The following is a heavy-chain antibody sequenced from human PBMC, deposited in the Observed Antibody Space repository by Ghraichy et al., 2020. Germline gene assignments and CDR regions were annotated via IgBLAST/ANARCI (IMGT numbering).Heavy chain of an antibody. J-gene: IGHJ4*02. CDR2: SHNSGSS. CDR1: GGSISSHY. Sequence: SETLSLTCTVSGGSISSHYWSWIRQPPGKGLEWIGYSHNSGSSSYNPSLKSRVTISVDTSKNQISLKLSSVTAADTAVYYCARGGWYVDYWGQGTLVTVSS. D-gene: IGHD6-19*01. CDR3: ARGGWYVDY. V-gene: IGHV4-59*11.